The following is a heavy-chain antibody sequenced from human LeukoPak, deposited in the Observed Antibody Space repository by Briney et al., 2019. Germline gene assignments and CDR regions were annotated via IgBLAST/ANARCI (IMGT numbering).Heavy chain of an antibody. Sequence: GGSLRLSCAASGFTFSDYYMSWIRQAPGKGLEWVSYISSSGSTIYCADSVKGRFTISRDNAKNSLYLQMNSLRAEDTAVNYCATHYGSGSLLCFDYWGQGTLVTVSS. V-gene: IGHV3-11*04. J-gene: IGHJ4*02. D-gene: IGHD3-10*01. CDR3: ATHYGSGSLLCFDY. CDR2: ISSSGSTI. CDR1: GFTFSDYY.